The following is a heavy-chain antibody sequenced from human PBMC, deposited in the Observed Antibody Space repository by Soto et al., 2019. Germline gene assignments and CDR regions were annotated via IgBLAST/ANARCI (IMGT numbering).Heavy chain of an antibody. CDR2: TSYSGTT. Sequence: QVQLQESGPGRVKPSQTLSLTCTVSGGSMSRGLYYWSWIRQPPGTGMECIVFTSYSGTTYYNTSLWSRVSMSVDTSKNQFSLHVNSVTAADTAVYYCATMGSPVTGLYYFAHWGQGTLVTVSS. J-gene: IGHJ4*02. V-gene: IGHV4-30-4*01. CDR3: ATMGSPVTGLYYFAH. D-gene: IGHD4-17*01. CDR1: GGSMSRGLYY.